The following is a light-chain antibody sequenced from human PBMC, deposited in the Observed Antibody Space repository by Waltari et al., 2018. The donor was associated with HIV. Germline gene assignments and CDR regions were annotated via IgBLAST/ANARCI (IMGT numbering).Light chain of an antibody. J-gene: IGLJ2*01. CDR1: SSDVGDYNY. CDR3: SSYAGTSNFVL. CDR2: NVS. Sequence: QSALTQPRSVSESPGQSVTISCTGTSSDVGDYNYVSWYQQNPGRAPKFIIYNVSERPSGVPDRFSGSKSGNTASLTISGLQAEDEADYYCSSYAGTSNFVLFGGGTKLTVL. V-gene: IGLV2-11*01.